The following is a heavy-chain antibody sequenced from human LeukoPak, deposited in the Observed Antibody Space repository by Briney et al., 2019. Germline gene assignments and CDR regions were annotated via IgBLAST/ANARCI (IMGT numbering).Heavy chain of an antibody. CDR3: ARRLVDTAMSDY. CDR2: INHSGST. J-gene: IGHJ4*02. D-gene: IGHD5-18*01. CDR1: GGSFSGYY. V-gene: IGHV4-34*01. Sequence: SETLSLTCAVYGGSFSGYYWSWIRQPPGKGLEWIGEINHSGSTNYNPSLKSRVTISVDTSKNQFSLKLSSVTAADTAVYYCARRLVDTAMSDYWGQGTLVTVSS.